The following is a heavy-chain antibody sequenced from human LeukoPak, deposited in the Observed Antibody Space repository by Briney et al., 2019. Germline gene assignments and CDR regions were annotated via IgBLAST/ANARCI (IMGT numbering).Heavy chain of an antibody. J-gene: IGHJ4*02. CDR3: ARGRPSVVVTSFDY. D-gene: IGHD3-22*01. CDR2: INSDGSST. CDR1: GFTFSSYW. Sequence: GGSLRLSCAASGFTFSSYWMHWVRQAPGKGLVWVSRINSDGSSTSYADSVKGRFTISRDNAKNTLYLQMNSLRAEDTAVYYCARGRPSVVVTSFDYWGQGTLVTVSS. V-gene: IGHV3-74*01.